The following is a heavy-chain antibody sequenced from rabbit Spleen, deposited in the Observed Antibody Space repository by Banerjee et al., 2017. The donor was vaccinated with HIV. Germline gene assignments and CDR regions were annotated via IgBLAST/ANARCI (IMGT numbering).Heavy chain of an antibody. CDR3: ARAPSGSSDYFNL. CDR2: IDAGSSGFT. D-gene: IGHD1-1*01. J-gene: IGHJ4*01. Sequence: QEQLEESGGDLVKPGASLTLTCIASGVSFSVSSYMCWVRQAPGKGLEWIACIDAGSSGFTYAASWAKGRFTISKTSSTTVTLQMTSLTAADTATYFCARAPSGSSDYFNLWGPGTLVTVS. V-gene: IGHV1S45*01. CDR1: GVSFSVSSY.